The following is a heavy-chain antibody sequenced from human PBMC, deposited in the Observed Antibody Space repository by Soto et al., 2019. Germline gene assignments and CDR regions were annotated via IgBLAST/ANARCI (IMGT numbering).Heavy chain of an antibody. J-gene: IGHJ5*02. CDR3: ARGSDVVVVAAYWFDP. V-gene: IGHV1-8*02. Sequence: GASVKVSCKASGYTFTSYGISWVRQATGQGLEWMGWMNPNSGNTGYAQKFQGRVTMTRNTSISTAYMELSSLRSEDTAVYYCARGSDVVVVAAYWFDPWGQGTLVTVSS. CDR2: MNPNSGNT. D-gene: IGHD2-15*01. CDR1: GYTFTSYG.